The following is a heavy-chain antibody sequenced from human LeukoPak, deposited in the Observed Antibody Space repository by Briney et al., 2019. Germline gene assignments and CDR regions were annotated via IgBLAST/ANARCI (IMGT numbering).Heavy chain of an antibody. Sequence: PSETLSLTCTVSGGSISSYYWSWIRQPAGKGLEWIGRIYTSGSTNYNPSLKSRVTMSVDTSKNQFSLKLSSVTAADTAVYYCAREGWGFGELLYYFDYWGQGTLVTVSS. CDR3: AREGWGFGELLYYFDY. CDR1: GGSISSYY. V-gene: IGHV4-4*07. CDR2: IYTSGST. D-gene: IGHD3-10*01. J-gene: IGHJ4*02.